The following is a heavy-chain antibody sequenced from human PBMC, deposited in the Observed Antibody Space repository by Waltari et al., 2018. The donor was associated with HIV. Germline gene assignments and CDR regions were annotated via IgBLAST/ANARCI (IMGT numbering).Heavy chain of an antibody. Sequence: QVQLVQSGAAVKKPGASVMLSCQPSGYTLPTSGLSWVRQAPGQGLEWMGWISAYNGNTNYAQKLQGRVTMTTDTSTSTAYMELRSLRSDDTAVYYCARGYPTDWGQGTLVTVSS. J-gene: IGHJ4*02. CDR1: GYTLPTSG. CDR3: ARGYPTD. CDR2: ISAYNGNT. V-gene: IGHV1-18*01. D-gene: IGHD5-12*01.